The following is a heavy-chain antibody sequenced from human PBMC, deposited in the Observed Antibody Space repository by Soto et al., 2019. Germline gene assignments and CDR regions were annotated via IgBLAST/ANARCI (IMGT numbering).Heavy chain of an antibody. V-gene: IGHV1-69*08. CDR2: IIPFHGVT. CDR1: GGTFSPYT. D-gene: IGHD3-10*01. Sequence: QVQLVQSGAEVKKPGSSVKVSCKASGGTFSPYTITWVGQAPGQGLEWMGRIIPFHGVTNYAQKFQARVTITADKSTSTAYMELSGLRFEDTAMYYCTRDWEITVSTWSFGGFWGRGTLVTVSS. CDR3: TRDWEITVSTWSFGGF. J-gene: IGHJ4*02.